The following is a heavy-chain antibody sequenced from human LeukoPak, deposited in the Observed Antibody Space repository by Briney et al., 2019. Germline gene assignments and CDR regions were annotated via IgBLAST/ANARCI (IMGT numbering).Heavy chain of an antibody. J-gene: IGHJ3*02. Sequence: PLETLSLTCTVSGGSISSGGYYWSWIRQHPGKGLEWIGYIYYSGSTYYNPSLKSRVTISVDTSKNQFSLKLSSVTAADTAVYYCASYYYDSSGYLRSGAFDIWGQGTMVTVSS. D-gene: IGHD3-22*01. CDR3: ASYYYDSSGYLRSGAFDI. CDR2: IYYSGST. V-gene: IGHV4-31*03. CDR1: GGSISSGGYY.